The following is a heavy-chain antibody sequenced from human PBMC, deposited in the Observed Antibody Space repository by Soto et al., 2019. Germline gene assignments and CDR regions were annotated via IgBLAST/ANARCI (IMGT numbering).Heavy chain of an antibody. CDR2: IHDGVTA. J-gene: IGHJ3*01. Sequence: QLRLEESGPGLVKPSVTLSLTCTLSGDTLYTRMYFWAWIRQPPGKGLEWIAYIHDGVTAEYDPNLRSRATISVDTSKNNFSLNLRSVPPADTAVYCCVRGGDGGAFDLWGRGKLVSVSS. V-gene: IGHV4-39*02. D-gene: IGHD2-21*02. CDR1: GDTLYTRMYF. CDR3: VRGGDGGAFDL.